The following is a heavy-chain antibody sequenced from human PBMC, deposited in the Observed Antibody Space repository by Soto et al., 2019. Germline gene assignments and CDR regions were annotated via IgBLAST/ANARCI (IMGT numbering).Heavy chain of an antibody. Sequence: PSDTLSLTCAVSGASVRSYHWSWIRQAAGKGLEWIGRVQMSGTTNYNPSLKTRVTMSSDTSRNEVSLTMTSVTAADTAVYFCAKDRSTMRWFDPWGQGILVTVS. CDR1: GASVRSYH. J-gene: IGHJ5*02. V-gene: IGHV4-4*07. CDR3: AKDRSTMRWFDP. D-gene: IGHD1-1*01. CDR2: VQMSGTT.